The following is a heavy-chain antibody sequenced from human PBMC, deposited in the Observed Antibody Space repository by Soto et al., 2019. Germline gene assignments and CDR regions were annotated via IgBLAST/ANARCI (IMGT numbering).Heavy chain of an antibody. CDR2: ISYDGSTK. V-gene: IGHV3-30-3*01. D-gene: IGHD5-12*01. J-gene: IGHJ4*02. CDR3: GRRGYSGYEPTLDY. Sequence: QVQLVESGGGVVQSGRSLRLSCVASGFTFSIYAMHWVRQAPGKGLEWVAFISYDGSTKYYADSVRGRFTISRDNSENTLYLQVNSLRADDTAVYYCGRRGYSGYEPTLDYWGQGTLDTVSS. CDR1: GFTFSIYA.